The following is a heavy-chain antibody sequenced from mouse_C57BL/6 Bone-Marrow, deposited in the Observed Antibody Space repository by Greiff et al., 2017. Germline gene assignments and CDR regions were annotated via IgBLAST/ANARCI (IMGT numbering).Heavy chain of an antibody. CDR2: ISGGGGHT. D-gene: IGHD1-1*01. CDR3: SRRVTTVLATKYFDV. Sequence: EVQGVESGGGLVKPGGSLKLSCAASGFTFSSYTMSWVRQTPEKRLQWVAAISGGGGHTYYQERVKGSFTLSRDNDKNLLYLQMGSLRSEATALYYCSRRVTTVLATKYFDVWGTGTTLTVSS. J-gene: IGHJ1*03. V-gene: IGHV5-9*01. CDR1: GFTFSSYT.